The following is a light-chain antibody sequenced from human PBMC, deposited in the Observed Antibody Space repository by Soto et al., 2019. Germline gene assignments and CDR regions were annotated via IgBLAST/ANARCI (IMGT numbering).Light chain of an antibody. CDR3: MQSLETPWT. V-gene: IGKV2-28*01. CDR2: LGS. CDR1: QSLLHSNGYNY. J-gene: IGKJ1*01. Sequence: DIVMTQSPLSLPVTPGEAVSISCRSSQSLLHSNGYNYVDWYLQKAGQSPHLLIYLGSNRASGVTDRFSGSGSVTYFTLKISRMEAEDVGVYYCMQSLETPWTFGQETNVDIK.